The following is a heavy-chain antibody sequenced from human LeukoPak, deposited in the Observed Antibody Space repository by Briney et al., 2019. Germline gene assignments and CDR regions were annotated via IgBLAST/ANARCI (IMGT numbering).Heavy chain of an antibody. CDR2: IYYSGST. CDR1: GGSISSYY. V-gene: IGHV4-59*08. D-gene: IGHD5-24*01. CDR3: ARVRGPGWLQFNDAFDI. Sequence: SETLSLTCTVSGGSISSYYWSWIRQPPGKGLEWIGYIYYSGSTNYNPSLKSRVTISVDTSKNQFSLKLSSVTAADTAVYYCARVRGPGWLQFNDAFDIWGQGTMVTVSS. J-gene: IGHJ3*02.